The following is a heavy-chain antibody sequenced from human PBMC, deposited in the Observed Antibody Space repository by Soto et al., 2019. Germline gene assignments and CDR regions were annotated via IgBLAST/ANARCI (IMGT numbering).Heavy chain of an antibody. CDR3: ARDSNRAAAGTGWFDP. V-gene: IGHV1-46*01. Sequence: QVQLLQSGAEVKKPGASVNISCKASGYSFRTYFIHWVRQAPGQGLEWMGVINLSGGRTKYAQRFQGRVVMTSDTSTGTVYMELSSLRSDDTAVYYCARDSNRAAAGTGWFDPWGQGSPVTVSS. CDR2: INLSGGRT. J-gene: IGHJ5*02. CDR1: GYSFRTYF. D-gene: IGHD6-13*01.